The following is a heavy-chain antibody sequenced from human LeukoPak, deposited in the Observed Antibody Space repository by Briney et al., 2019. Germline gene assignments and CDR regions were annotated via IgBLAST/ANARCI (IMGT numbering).Heavy chain of an antibody. V-gene: IGHV1-2*02. Sequence: ASVKVSCKASGYTFTGYYMHWVRPAPGQGIEWMGWFNLNSGGTNYAQKFQGRVTMTRDTSISTAYMELSRLRSDDTAVYYCARDDPLAGMDVWGQGTTVTVSS. CDR3: ARDDPLAGMDV. CDR1: GYTFTGYY. J-gene: IGHJ6*02. CDR2: FNLNSGGT.